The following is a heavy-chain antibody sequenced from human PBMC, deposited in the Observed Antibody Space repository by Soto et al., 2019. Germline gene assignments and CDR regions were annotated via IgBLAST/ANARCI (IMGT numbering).Heavy chain of an antibody. V-gene: IGHV3-30-3*01. CDR2: ISYDGTNK. J-gene: IGHJ5*02. CDR3: ARDPKTSGGQHWAFNYFDA. Sequence: QVQLVESGGGVVQPGRSLRLSCAASGFSFSISPMHWVRQAPGKGPEWVALISYDGTNKFYADSVKGRFTISRDNSKSTLHLKVDSLRPEDAAVYYCARDPKTSGGQHWAFNYFDAWGQGTLVTVSS. D-gene: IGHD7-27*01. CDR1: GFSFSISP.